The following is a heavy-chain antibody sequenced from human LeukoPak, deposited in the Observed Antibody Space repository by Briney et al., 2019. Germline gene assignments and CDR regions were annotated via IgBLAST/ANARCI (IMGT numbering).Heavy chain of an antibody. J-gene: IGHJ4*02. CDR3: GRAVAGTNFDY. CDR1: GGTFSSYA. CDR2: IIPIFGTA. V-gene: IGHV1-69*13. D-gene: IGHD6-19*01. Sequence: ASVKVSCKASGGTFSSYAISWVRQAPGQGLERMGGIIPIFGTANYAQKFQGRVTITADESTSTAYMELSSLRSEDTAVYYCGRAVAGTNFDYWGQGTLVTVSS.